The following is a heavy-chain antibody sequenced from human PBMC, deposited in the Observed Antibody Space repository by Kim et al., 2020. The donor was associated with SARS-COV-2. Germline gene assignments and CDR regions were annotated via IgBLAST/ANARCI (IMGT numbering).Heavy chain of an antibody. J-gene: IGHJ4*02. CDR3: ATTIDGYNYYFDY. V-gene: IGHV1-69*01. Sequence: YAQKFQGRVTITADESTSTAYMELSSLRSEDTAVDYCATTIDGYNYYFDYWGQGTLVTVSS. D-gene: IGHD5-12*01.